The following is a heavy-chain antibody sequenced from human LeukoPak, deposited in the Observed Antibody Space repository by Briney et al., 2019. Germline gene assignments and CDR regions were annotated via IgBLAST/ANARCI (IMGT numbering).Heavy chain of an antibody. CDR1: GFTFSTYW. V-gene: IGHV3-7*01. CDR2: IKEDGSEK. D-gene: IGHD1-20*01. J-gene: IGHJ4*02. CDR3: AATFRIRGTTYYY. Sequence: PGGSLRLSCAASGFTFSTYWMSWVRQAPGKGLEWVANIKEDGSEKYYGDSVKGRFTISRDNAKNSLYLQMNSLRAEDTAVYYCAATFRIRGTTYYYWGQGTLVTVSS.